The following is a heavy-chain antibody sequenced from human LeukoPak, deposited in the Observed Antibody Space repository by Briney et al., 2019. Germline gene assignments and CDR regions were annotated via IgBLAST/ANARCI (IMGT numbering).Heavy chain of an antibody. J-gene: IGHJ4*02. CDR2: INPNSGGT. V-gene: IGHV1-2*02. CDR3: ARVKGDFWSGYSLSAPVY. Sequence: ASVKVSCKASGYTFTGYYMHWVRQAPGQGLEWMGWINPNSGGTNYAQKFQGRVTMTRDTSISTAYMELSSLRSEDTAVYYCARVKGDFWSGYSLSAPVYWGQGTLVTVSS. D-gene: IGHD3-3*01. CDR1: GYTFTGYY.